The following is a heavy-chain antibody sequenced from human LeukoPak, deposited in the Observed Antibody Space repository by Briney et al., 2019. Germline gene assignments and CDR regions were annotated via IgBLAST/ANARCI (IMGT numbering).Heavy chain of an antibody. CDR3: ARENIVGSTWGDIDY. D-gene: IGHD1-26*01. Sequence: PGGSLRLSCAASGFTFSSYAMSWVRQAPGKGLEWVSAISGSGGSTYYADSVKGRFTISRDNAKNSLYLQMNSLRAEDTAVYYCARENIVGSTWGDIDYWGQGTLVTASS. CDR1: GFTFSSYA. V-gene: IGHV3-23*01. CDR2: ISGSGGST. J-gene: IGHJ4*02.